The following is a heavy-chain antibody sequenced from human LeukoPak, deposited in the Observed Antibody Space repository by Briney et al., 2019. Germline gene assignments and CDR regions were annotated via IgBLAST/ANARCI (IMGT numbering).Heavy chain of an antibody. J-gene: IGHJ4*02. V-gene: IGHV4-31*11. Sequence: KTSQTLSLTCAVSGGSISSGGYSWSWIRQPPGKGLEWIGYIYYSGSTYYNPSLKSRVTISVDTSKNQFSLKLSSVTAADTAVYYCARVDYAPGSFDYWGQGTLVTVSS. D-gene: IGHD4-17*01. CDR2: IYYSGST. CDR3: ARVDYAPGSFDY. CDR1: GGSISSGGYS.